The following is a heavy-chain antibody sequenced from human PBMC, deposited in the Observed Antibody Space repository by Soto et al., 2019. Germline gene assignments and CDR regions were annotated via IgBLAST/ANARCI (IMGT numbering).Heavy chain of an antibody. CDR3: ARVYCSGGSCYSVDY. D-gene: IGHD2-15*01. CDR1: GNTFTSNY. J-gene: IGHJ4*02. V-gene: IGHV1-46*03. CDR2: INPSGGST. Sequence: ASVKVSCKASGNTFTSNYMRWVRQAPGQGLEWMGIINPSGGSTSYAQKFQGRVTMTRDTSTSTVYMELSSLRSEDTAVYYCARVYCSGGSCYSVDYWGQGTLVTVSS.